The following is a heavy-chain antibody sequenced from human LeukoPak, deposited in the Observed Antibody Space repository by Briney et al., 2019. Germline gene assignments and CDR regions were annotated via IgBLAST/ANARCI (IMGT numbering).Heavy chain of an antibody. CDR1: GGSFSGYY. Sequence: SETLSLTCAAYGGSFSGYYWSWIRQPPGKGLEWIGEINHSGSTNYNPSLKSRVTISVDTSKNQFSLKLSSVTAADTAVYYCARGPRWPDYVWGSYRRYYFDYWGQGTLVTVSS. CDR3: ARGPRWPDYVWGSYRRYYFDY. D-gene: IGHD3-16*02. J-gene: IGHJ4*02. CDR2: INHSGST. V-gene: IGHV4-34*01.